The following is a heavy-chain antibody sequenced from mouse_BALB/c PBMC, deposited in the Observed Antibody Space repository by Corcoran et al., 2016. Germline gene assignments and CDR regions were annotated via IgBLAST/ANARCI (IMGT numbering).Heavy chain of an antibody. CDR1: GYTFTNYR. Sequence: QIQLVQSGPELKKPGETVKISCKASGYTFTNYRMNWVKQAPGKGLKWMGWINTYTGEPTYADDFKGRFAFSLETSASTAYLQINNLKNEDTATYFCAITTVVATFAYWGQGTLVTVSA. CDR2: INTYTGEP. J-gene: IGHJ3*01. D-gene: IGHD1-1*01. V-gene: IGHV9-3-1*01. CDR3: AITTVVATFAY.